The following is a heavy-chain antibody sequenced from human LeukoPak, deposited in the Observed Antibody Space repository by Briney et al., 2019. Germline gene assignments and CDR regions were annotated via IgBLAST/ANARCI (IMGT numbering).Heavy chain of an antibody. D-gene: IGHD6-19*01. Sequence: AAVKVSCKASGYTFTGYYMHWVRQAPRQGLEWMGWINPNSGGTNYAQKFQGRVTMTRDTSISTAYMELSRLRSDDTAVYYCARGRAYIAVAGTPSRLFDYWGQGTLVTVSS. J-gene: IGHJ4*02. V-gene: IGHV1-2*02. CDR1: GYTFTGYY. CDR2: INPNSGGT. CDR3: ARGRAYIAVAGTPSRLFDY.